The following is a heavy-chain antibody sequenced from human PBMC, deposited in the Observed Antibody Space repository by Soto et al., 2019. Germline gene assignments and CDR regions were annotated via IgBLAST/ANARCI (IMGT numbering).Heavy chain of an antibody. V-gene: IGHV4-30-4*01. CDR2: IYYSGNT. CDR1: GGSISSGDYY. J-gene: IGHJ6*02. D-gene: IGHD2-21*01. CDR3: AREIASPGYGMDV. Sequence: QVQLQESGPGLVKPSQTLSLTCTVSGGSISSGDYYWTWIRQPPGKGREWIGYIYYSGNTHYNPSLKSRVTISVDTSKNQFSLKLTSVTAADTAVYSCAREIASPGYGMDVWGQGTTVTVSS.